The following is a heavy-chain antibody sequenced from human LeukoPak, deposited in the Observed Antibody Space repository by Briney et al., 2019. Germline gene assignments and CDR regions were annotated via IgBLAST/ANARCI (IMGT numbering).Heavy chain of an antibody. J-gene: IGHJ5*02. CDR3: ASAVPAATWFDP. V-gene: IGHV1-69*06. D-gene: IGHD2-2*01. Sequence: SVKVSCKASGGTFSSYAISWVRQAPGQGLEWMGGIIPIFGTANYAQKFQGRVTITADKSTSAAYMELSSLRSEDTAVYYCASAVPAATWFDPWGQGTLVTVSS. CDR2: IIPIFGTA. CDR1: GGTFSSYA.